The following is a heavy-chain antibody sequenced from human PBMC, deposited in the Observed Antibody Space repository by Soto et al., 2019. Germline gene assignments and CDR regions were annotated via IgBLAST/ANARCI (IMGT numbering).Heavy chain of an antibody. CDR1: GFTFSNYA. CDR3: MRSPPYSGNYYAGDH. D-gene: IGHD1-26*01. J-gene: IGHJ4*02. V-gene: IGHV3-30-3*01. Sequence: QVQLVESGGGVVQPGRSLRLSCAASGFTFSNYAMHWVRQPPGKGLEWVAITSFAGGNSNYADSVKGRFTISRDNSKNTLFLQMDSLRSEDSAVYYCMRSPPYSGNYYAGDHWGQGTLVTVSS. CDR2: TSFAGGNS.